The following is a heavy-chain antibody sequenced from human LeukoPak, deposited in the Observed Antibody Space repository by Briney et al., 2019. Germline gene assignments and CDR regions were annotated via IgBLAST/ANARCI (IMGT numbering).Heavy chain of an antibody. CDR1: GGSTSSYY. V-gene: IGHV4-59*01. CDR3: AGGGASSSLMRFDP. Sequence: PSETLSLTCNVSGGSTSSYYWSWIRQPPGKGLEWIGYIYYSGSTNYNPSLKSRVTISVDTSKNQFSLKLSSVTAADTAVYYCAGGGASSSLMRFDPWGQGTLVTVSS. CDR2: IYYSGST. J-gene: IGHJ5*02. D-gene: IGHD6-13*01.